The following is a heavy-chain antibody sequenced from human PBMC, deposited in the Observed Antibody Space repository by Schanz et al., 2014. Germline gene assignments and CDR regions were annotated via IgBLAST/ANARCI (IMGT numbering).Heavy chain of an antibody. CDR3: ARGTDWNLHY. CDR1: GFTFSSYA. D-gene: IGHD1-1*01. Sequence: EVQLVESGGGLVQPGGSLRLSCGGSGFTFSSYAMSWVRQAPGKGLEWVSGISGSGGSTYYADSVKGRFTISRDNSKNTLYLQMNSLRAGDTAVYYCARGTDWNLHYWGQGALVTVSS. CDR2: ISGSGGST. J-gene: IGHJ4*02. V-gene: IGHV3-23*04.